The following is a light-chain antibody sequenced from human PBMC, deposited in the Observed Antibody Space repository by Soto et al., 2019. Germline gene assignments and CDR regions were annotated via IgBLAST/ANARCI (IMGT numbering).Light chain of an antibody. CDR1: KLGDKY. CDR2: EDS. CDR3: QAWDRSTAV. Sequence: SYELTQPPSVSVSPGLTASITCSGDKLGDKYASWYPQKPGQSPVLVIYEDSKRPSGIPERFSGSNSGDTATLTISGTQAMDEADYHCQAWDRSTAVFGGGTQLTVL. J-gene: IGLJ2*01. V-gene: IGLV3-1*01.